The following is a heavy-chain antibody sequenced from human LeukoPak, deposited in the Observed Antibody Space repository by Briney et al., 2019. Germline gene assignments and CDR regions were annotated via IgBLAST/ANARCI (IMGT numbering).Heavy chain of an antibody. V-gene: IGHV5-51*01. Sequence: GGPLEISCQASGSRSTSYWIGWVRQMPGKGLEGMGIIYPGDSDTRYSPSFQGQVTISADKSISTAYLQWSSLKASGTAMYYCARPECSYSSSSVAYWGQGTLVTVSS. J-gene: IGHJ4*02. D-gene: IGHD6-6*01. CDR1: GSRSTSYW. CDR3: ARPECSYSSSSVAY. CDR2: IYPGDSDT.